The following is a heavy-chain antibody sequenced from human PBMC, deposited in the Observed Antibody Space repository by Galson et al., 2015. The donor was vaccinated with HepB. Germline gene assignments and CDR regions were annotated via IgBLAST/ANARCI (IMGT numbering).Heavy chain of an antibody. CDR1: GVSFRDYG. CDR2: IIPMFGSP. J-gene: IGHJ4*02. CDR3: AKYYGDYPKSYYFDY. Sequence: SVKVSCKASGVSFRDYGISWVRQASGHGLEWMGGIIPMFGSPNTAQKFRGRVTITADESTTTAYMELRSLRSDDTAVYYCAKYYGDYPKSYYFDYWGQGTLVTVSS. D-gene: IGHD4-17*01. V-gene: IGHV1-69*13.